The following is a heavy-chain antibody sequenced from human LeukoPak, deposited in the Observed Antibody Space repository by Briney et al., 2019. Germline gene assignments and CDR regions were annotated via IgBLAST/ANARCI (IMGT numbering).Heavy chain of an antibody. CDR2: IYYSGST. Sequence: SETLSLTCTVSGASISGYYWSWIRQPPGKGLEWIGYIYYSGSTNYNPSLKSRVTISVDTSKNQFSLKLSSVTAADTAVYYCARGTYSSSRGNDYWGQGTLVTVSS. D-gene: IGHD6-6*01. J-gene: IGHJ4*02. V-gene: IGHV4-59*01. CDR1: GASISGYY. CDR3: ARGTYSSSRGNDY.